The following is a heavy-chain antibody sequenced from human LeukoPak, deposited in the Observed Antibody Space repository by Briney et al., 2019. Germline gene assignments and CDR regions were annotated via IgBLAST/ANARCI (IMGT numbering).Heavy chain of an antibody. CDR3: ARVGRLGMDV. CDR2: IYYSGST. Sequence: SETLSLTCTVSGGSISSYYWSWIRQPPGKGLEWIGYIYYSGSTNYNPSLKSRVTISVDTSKNQFSLKLSSVTAADTAVYYCARVGRLGMDVWGQGATVTVSS. CDR1: GGSISSYY. D-gene: IGHD5/OR15-5a*01. J-gene: IGHJ6*02. V-gene: IGHV4-59*01.